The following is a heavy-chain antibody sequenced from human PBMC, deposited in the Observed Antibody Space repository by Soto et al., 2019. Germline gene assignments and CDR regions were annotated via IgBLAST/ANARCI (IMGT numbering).Heavy chain of an antibody. V-gene: IGHV1-18*01. CDR2: ISAYNGNT. D-gene: IGHD4-4*01. J-gene: IGHJ6*03. Sequence: ASVKVSCKASGYTFTSYGISWVRQAPGQGLEWMGWISAYNGNTNYAQKLQGRVTMTTDTSTSTAYMELRSLRSDDTAVYYCARWDDYSNYRLSYYMDVWGKGTTVTVSS. CDR1: GYTFTSYG. CDR3: ARWDDYSNYRLSYYMDV.